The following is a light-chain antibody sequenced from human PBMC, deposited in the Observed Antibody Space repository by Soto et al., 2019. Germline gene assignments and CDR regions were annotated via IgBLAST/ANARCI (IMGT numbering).Light chain of an antibody. J-gene: IGLJ1*01. CDR2: EGS. V-gene: IGLV2-23*01. CDR1: SSDVGSYNL. CDR3: CSYAGSRTYV. Sequence: QSALTQPASVSGSPGQSITISCTGTSSDVGSYNLVSWYQQHPGKAPKLMIYEGSKRPSGVSNRFSGSESGNTASLTISGLQAEDEADYYCCSYAGSRTYVFGTGPTVTVL.